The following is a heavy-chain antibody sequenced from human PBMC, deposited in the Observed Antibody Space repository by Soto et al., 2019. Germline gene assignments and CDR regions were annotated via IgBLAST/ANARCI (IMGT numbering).Heavy chain of an antibody. CDR3: ASMVRGVIRFDP. J-gene: IGHJ5*02. CDR1: GYTFTSYG. Sequence: ASVKVSCKASGYTFTSYGIGWVRQAPGQGLEWMGWISAYNGNTNYAQKLQGRVTMTTDTSTSTAYMELRSLRSDDTAVYYCASMVRGVIRFDPWGQGTLVTVPQ. CDR2: ISAYNGNT. D-gene: IGHD3-10*01. V-gene: IGHV1-18*01.